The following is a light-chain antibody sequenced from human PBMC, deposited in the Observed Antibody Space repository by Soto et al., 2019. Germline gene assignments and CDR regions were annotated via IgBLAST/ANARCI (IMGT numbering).Light chain of an antibody. V-gene: IGLV2-14*01. CDR3: SSYSISTAYL. Sequence: QSALTQPASVSGSPGQSITISCTGTSSDVGGYDYVSWYQLHPSKAPKLMVFEVNNRPSGVSYRFSGSKSGNTASLTISGLQAEDEADYFCSSYSISTAYLFGTGTKLTVL. CDR2: EVN. CDR1: SSDVGGYDY. J-gene: IGLJ1*01.